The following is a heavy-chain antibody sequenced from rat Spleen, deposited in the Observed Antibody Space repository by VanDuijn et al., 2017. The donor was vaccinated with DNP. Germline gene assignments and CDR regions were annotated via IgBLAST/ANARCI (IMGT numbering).Heavy chain of an antibody. V-gene: IGHV5-7*01. CDR2: STYDGRTT. CDR3: ASHPLDA. J-gene: IGHJ4*01. Sequence: EVQLVESGGGLVQPGGSLKLSCAASGFTFSDYNMAWVRQAPEKGLEWVATSTYDGRTTYYRDSVKGRFTISRDNAKSTLYLQMNSLKSEDTATYYCASHPLDAWGQGTSVTVSS. CDR1: GFTFSDYN.